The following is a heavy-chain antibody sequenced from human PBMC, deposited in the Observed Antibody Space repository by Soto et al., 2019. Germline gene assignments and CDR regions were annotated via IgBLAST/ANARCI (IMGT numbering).Heavy chain of an antibody. CDR1: GGSINRGGYY. J-gene: IGHJ5*02. Sequence: SETLSLTCTVSGGSINRGGYYWSWIRQRPGKGLEWMGYIYHTGSAHYKPSLKNRLTMSVDTSKNQFSLNLTSVTAADTAVYYCARDRAKFYFDCIGWLDPWGQGTLVTVSS. CDR2: IYHTGSA. D-gene: IGHD3-22*01. CDR3: ARDRAKFYFDCIGWLDP. V-gene: IGHV4-31*03.